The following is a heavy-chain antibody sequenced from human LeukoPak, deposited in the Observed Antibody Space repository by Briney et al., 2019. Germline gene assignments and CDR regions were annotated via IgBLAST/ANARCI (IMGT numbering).Heavy chain of an antibody. CDR1: GGTFSSYA. CDR2: IIPIFGTA. J-gene: IGHJ6*03. CDR3: ARGRESDYYYYMDV. V-gene: IGHV1-69*06. Sequence: ASVKVSCKASGGTFSSYAISWVRQAPGQGLEWMGGIIPIFGTANHAQKFQGRVTITADKSTSTAYMELSSLRSEDTAVYYCARGRESDYYYYMDVWGKGTTVTVSS.